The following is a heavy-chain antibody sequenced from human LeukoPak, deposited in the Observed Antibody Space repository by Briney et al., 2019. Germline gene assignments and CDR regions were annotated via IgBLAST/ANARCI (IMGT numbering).Heavy chain of an antibody. D-gene: IGHD2-2*02. CDR2: INPGDSNT. CDR1: GYSFTTYW. J-gene: IGHJ6*02. CDR3: AREEGGYCSSTRCYMYDLDV. Sequence: GESLKISCKGSGYSFTTYWIGWVRQMPGKGLEWMGIINPGDSNTRYSPSFRGQVTISVDKSINTAYLQWNSLKASDTAMYYCAREEGGYCSSTRCYMYDLDVWGQGTTVTVS. V-gene: IGHV5-51*01.